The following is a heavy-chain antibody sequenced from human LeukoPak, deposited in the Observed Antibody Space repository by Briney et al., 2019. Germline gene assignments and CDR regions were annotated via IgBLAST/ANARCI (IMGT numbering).Heavy chain of an antibody. CDR2: ISDIGTHI. V-gene: IGHV3-21*01. J-gene: IGHJ3*02. CDR3: AKNLYMPAPDTGPTYDGFDI. CDR1: GFTFSSFA. Sequence: PGGSLRLSCAASGFTFSSFAMSWVRQAPGKGLEWVSSISDIGTHIFYADSVEGRFTISRDNARNSLYLRMSSLRAEDTAVYYCAKNLYMPAPDTGPTYDGFDIWGQGTMVTVSS. D-gene: IGHD6-13*01.